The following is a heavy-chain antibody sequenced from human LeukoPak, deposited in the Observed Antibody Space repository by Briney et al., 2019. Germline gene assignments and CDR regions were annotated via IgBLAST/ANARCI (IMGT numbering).Heavy chain of an antibody. V-gene: IGHV3-21*01. D-gene: IGHD2-2*01. J-gene: IGHJ4*02. CDR1: GFTFSNAW. CDR2: ISGSGGST. CDR3: ARDADLVPTLDY. Sequence: GGSLRLSCAASGFTFSNAWMSWVRQAPGKGLEWVSAISGSGGSTYYADSVKGRFTISRDNAKNSLYLQMNSLRAEDTAVYYCARDADLVPTLDYWGQGTLVTVSS.